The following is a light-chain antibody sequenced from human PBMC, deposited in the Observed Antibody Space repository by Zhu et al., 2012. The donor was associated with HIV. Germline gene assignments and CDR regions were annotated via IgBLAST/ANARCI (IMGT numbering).Light chain of an antibody. V-gene: IGKV1-9*01. CDR2: AAS. CDR3: QQLNTYPLFT. Sequence: DVQLTQSPSFLSASVGDRVTITCRASESISRYLAWYQQKPGKAPKLLIYAASTLQSGVPSTFSGSGSGTEFTLTISSLQPEDFAIYYCQQLNTYPLFTFGPGTKVDIK. J-gene: IGKJ3*01. CDR1: ESISRY.